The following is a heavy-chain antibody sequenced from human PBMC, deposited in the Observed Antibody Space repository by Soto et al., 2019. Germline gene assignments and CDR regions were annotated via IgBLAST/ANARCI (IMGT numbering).Heavy chain of an antibody. V-gene: IGHV3-74*01. Sequence: GGSLRLSCTASGFTLNYYWMHWVRQAPGKGLVWVSRINSDGSTTNYADSVKGRFTISRDNAKNTLYLEMNSLRAEDTAVYYCANFYSGSYSTYWGQGTLVTVSS. CDR3: ANFYSGSYSTY. CDR2: INSDGSTT. J-gene: IGHJ4*02. D-gene: IGHD1-26*01. CDR1: GFTLNYYW.